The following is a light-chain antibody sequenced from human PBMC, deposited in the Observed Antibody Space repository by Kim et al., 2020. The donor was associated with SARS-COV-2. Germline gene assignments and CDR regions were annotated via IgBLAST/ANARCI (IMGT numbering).Light chain of an antibody. CDR3: QKYNSAPWT. CDR1: QDIASS. Sequence: ASIGDKVTIPCRASQDIASSLAWYQQKPGKVPQVLIYAASTLQSGVPSRFSGSGSGTEFTLTIDSLQTEDVATYYCQKYNSAPWTFGPGTKVDIK. CDR2: AAS. J-gene: IGKJ1*01. V-gene: IGKV1-27*01.